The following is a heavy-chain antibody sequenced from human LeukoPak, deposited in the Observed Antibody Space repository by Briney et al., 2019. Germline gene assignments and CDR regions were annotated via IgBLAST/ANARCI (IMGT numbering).Heavy chain of an antibody. CDR2: ISPGGGSI. J-gene: IGHJ4*02. D-gene: IGHD6-19*01. Sequence: PGGSLRLSCAASGFTFSDYHMNWIRQAPGKGLEWVSYISPGGGSIHLADSVKGRFTISRDNAKNSLFLQMNSLTAEDTAVYYCAGGRDIAVAGPGGYFDYWGQGILVNVSS. V-gene: IGHV3-11*01. CDR3: AGGRDIAVAGPGGYFDY. CDR1: GFTFSDYH.